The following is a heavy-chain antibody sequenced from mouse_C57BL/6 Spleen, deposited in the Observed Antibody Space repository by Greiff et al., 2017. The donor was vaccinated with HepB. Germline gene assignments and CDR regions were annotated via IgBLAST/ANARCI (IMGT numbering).Heavy chain of an antibody. D-gene: IGHD1-1*01. CDR1: GFTFNTYA. Sequence: EVQGVESGGGLVQPKGSLKLSCAASGFTFNTYAMHWVRQAPGKGLEWVARIRSKSSNYATYYADSVKDRFTISRDDSQSMSYLQMNNLKTEDTAMYYCVRDYDYYGSSSFAYWGQGTLVTVSA. CDR3: VRDYDYYGSSSFAY. CDR2: IRSKSSNYAT. J-gene: IGHJ3*01. V-gene: IGHV10-3*01.